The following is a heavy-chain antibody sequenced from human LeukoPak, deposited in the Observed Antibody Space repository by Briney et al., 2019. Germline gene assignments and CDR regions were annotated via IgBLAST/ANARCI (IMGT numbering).Heavy chain of an antibody. CDR3: ARGFITYDY. D-gene: IGHD3-22*01. CDR1: GGSISSYY. CDR2: IYYSGST. V-gene: IGHV4-59*01. Sequence: PSETLSLTCTVSGGSISSYYWSWIRQPPGKGLEWIGYIYYSGSTNYNPSLKCRVTISVDTSKNQFSLKLSSVTAADTAVYYCARGFITYDYWGQGTLVTVSS. J-gene: IGHJ4*02.